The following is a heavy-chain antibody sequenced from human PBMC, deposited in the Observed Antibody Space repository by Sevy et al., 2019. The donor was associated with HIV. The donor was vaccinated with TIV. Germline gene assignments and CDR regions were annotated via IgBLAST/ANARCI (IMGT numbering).Heavy chain of an antibody. CDR3: ATAREYYQDSSGYLDF. CDR1: GYTLTGLS. J-gene: IGHJ4*02. D-gene: IGHD3-22*01. CDR2: FDPEDGET. V-gene: IGHV1-24*01. Sequence: ASVKVSCKVSGYTLTGLSMHWVRQAPGKGLEWMGRFDPEDGETIYAQNFQGRVTLTEDTSRDTAYMELSSLRYEDTAVYYCATAREYYQDSSGYLDFLGQRTLVTVSS.